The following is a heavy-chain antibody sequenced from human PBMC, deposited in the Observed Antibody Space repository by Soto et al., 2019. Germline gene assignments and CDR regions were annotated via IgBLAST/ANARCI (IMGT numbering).Heavy chain of an antibody. CDR2: IYDGGTT. CDR1: GGSISSAAYC. J-gene: IGHJ4*02. Sequence: QVQLQESGPRLVSPSQTLSLTCTVSGGSISSAAYCWSWIRQSPDKGLEWIGHIYDGGTTYSSPSLKGRVDISADTSETQCSLKLNAVSAADTAVYYCARGPSGDKVDYWGQGIQVTVSS. D-gene: IGHD3-10*01. CDR3: ARGPSGDKVDY. V-gene: IGHV4-30-4*01.